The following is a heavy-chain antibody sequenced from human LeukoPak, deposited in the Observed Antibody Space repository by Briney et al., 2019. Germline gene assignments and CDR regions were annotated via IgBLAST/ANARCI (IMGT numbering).Heavy chain of an antibody. Sequence: GESLKISCKGSGYSFTSYWIGWVRRRPGKGLEGMGIIYPGDSDNRYSPSFQGQVTISADKSISTAYLQWSSLKASDTAMYYCARSTGFYDSSGYTAFDIWGQGTMVTVSS. V-gene: IGHV5-51*01. CDR3: ARSTGFYDSSGYTAFDI. CDR2: IYPGDSDN. D-gene: IGHD3-22*01. CDR1: GYSFTSYW. J-gene: IGHJ3*02.